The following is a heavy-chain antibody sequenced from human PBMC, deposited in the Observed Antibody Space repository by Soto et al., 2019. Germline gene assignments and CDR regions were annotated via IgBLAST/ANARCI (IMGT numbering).Heavy chain of an antibody. Sequence: GGSLRLSCSVSGFTFTSYAMHWVRQAPGKGLEYVASISSEGASTYYADSVKGRFIISRDNSKNTLYLQMSSLRDEDTAVYYCVKDSYVDYWGQGILVTVSS. CDR1: GFTFTSYA. J-gene: IGHJ4*02. CDR2: ISSEGAST. V-gene: IGHV3-64D*06. CDR3: VKDSYVDY.